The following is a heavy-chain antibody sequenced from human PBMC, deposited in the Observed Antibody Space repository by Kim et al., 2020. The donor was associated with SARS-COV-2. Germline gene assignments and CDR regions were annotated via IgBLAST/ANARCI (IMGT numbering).Heavy chain of an antibody. D-gene: IGHD3-10*01. J-gene: IGHJ4*02. V-gene: IGHV3-23*01. Sequence: GSLRLSCTASGFTFSNYAMSWVRQAPGKGLEWVSTVVGGDSDTYYASSVKGRFTISRDNSKNTLYLQMNNLRVEDTALYYCAKGDDFHGSWRGIYYFDYGGQGTLVTVSS. CDR2: VVGGDSDT. CDR1: GFTFSNYA. CDR3: AKGDDFHGSWRGIYYFDY.